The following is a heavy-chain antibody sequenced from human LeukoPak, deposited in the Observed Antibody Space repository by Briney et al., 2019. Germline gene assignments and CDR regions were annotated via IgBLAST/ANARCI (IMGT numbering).Heavy chain of an antibody. V-gene: IGHV4-61*02. CDR1: GGSISSGSYY. CDR2: IYTSGST. Sequence: SETLSLTCTVSGGSISSGSYYWSWIRQPAGKGLEWIGRIYTSGSTNYNPSLKSRVTISVDTSKNQFSLKLSSVTAADTAVYYCARSPATYYYDSSGYYYVYFQHWGQRTLVTVSS. J-gene: IGHJ1*01. D-gene: IGHD3-22*01. CDR3: ARSPATYYYDSSGYYYVYFQH.